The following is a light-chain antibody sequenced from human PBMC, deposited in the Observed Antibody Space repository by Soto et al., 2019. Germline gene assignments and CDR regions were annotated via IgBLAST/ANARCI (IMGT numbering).Light chain of an antibody. J-gene: IGKJ1*01. Sequence: DIRMSLSPSTVSAYVGDRVTITCRASQSISSWLAWYQQKPGKAPKLLIYDASSLESGVPSRFSGSGSGTEFTLTISSLQPDDFATYCCQQYNSYWTFGQGTKVDIK. CDR3: QQYNSYWT. CDR2: DAS. CDR1: QSISSW. V-gene: IGKV1-5*01.